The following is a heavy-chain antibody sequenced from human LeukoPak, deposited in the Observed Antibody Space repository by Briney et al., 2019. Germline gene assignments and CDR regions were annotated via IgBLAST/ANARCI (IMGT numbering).Heavy chain of an antibody. CDR3: AKDRDYYDSSGYFDY. V-gene: IGHV3-23*01. CDR2: ISGSGDST. D-gene: IGHD3-22*01. Sequence: SGGSLRLSCAASGFTFSSYAMSWVRQAPGKGLEWVSAISGSGDSTYYADSVKGRFTISRDNSKNTLYLQMNSLRAEDTAVYYCAKDRDYYDSSGYFDYWGQGTLVTVSS. J-gene: IGHJ4*02. CDR1: GFTFSSYA.